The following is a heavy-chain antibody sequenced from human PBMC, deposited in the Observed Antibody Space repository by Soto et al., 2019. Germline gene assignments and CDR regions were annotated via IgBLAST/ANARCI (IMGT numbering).Heavy chain of an antibody. Sequence: GASVKVSCKASGGTFSSYAISWVRQAPGQGLEWMGGIIPIFGTANYAQKFQGRATITADKSTSTAYMELSSLRSEDTAVYYCASGSVPGSAFDYWGQGTLVTVSS. V-gene: IGHV1-69*06. J-gene: IGHJ4*02. CDR1: GGTFSSYA. CDR3: ASGSVPGSAFDY. CDR2: IIPIFGTA. D-gene: IGHD2-2*01.